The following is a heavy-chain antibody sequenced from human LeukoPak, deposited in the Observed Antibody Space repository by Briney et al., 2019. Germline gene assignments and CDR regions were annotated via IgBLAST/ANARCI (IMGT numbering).Heavy chain of an antibody. J-gene: IGHJ4*02. V-gene: IGHV4-38-2*02. D-gene: IGHD2-2*01. CDR1: GYSISSGYY. Sequence: SENLSRTCTVSGYSISSGYYWGWIRQPPGKGLEWIGSIYHSGSTYYNPSLKSRVTISVDTSKNQFSLKLSSVTAADTAVYYCALVGSVVVPAADFDYWGQGTLVTVSS. CDR2: IYHSGST. CDR3: ALVGSVVVPAADFDY.